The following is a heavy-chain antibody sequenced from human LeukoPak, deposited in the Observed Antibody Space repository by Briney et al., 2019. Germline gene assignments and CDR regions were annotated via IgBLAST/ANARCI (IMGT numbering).Heavy chain of an antibody. J-gene: IGHJ3*01. CDR3: ARMWLAGYAFDV. CDR2: IYYSGST. V-gene: IGHV4-31*03. CDR1: GGSISSGGYY. D-gene: IGHD6-19*01. Sequence: SETLSLTCTVSGGSISSGGYYWSWIRQHPGKGLEWIGYIYYSGSTYYNPSLKSRVTISVDTSKNQFSLKLSSVTAADTAVYYCARMWLAGYAFDVWGQGTMVTVSS.